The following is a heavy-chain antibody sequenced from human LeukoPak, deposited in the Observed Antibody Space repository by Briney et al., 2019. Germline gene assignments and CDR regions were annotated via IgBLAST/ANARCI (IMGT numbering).Heavy chain of an antibody. J-gene: IGHJ4*02. CDR3: VKDEPLSWGGSPAH. CDR2: IWYDGNNK. V-gene: IGHV3-33*06. CDR1: GFIFSSYG. Sequence: GGSLRLSCAASGFIFSSYGMHWVRQAPGKGLEWLAVIWYDGNNKNYADSVKGRFTISRDNSKKTVYMQMNSLRAEDTAVYYCVKDEPLSWGGSPAHWGQGTLVTVSS. D-gene: IGHD6-25*01.